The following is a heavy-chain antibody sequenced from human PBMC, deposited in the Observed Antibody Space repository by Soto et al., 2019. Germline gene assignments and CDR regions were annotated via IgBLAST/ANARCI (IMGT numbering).Heavy chain of an antibody. J-gene: IGHJ4*02. V-gene: IGHV3-66*01. CDR2: LFSGGDT. Sequence: PCWSPGLSCAASGVTVYIYHVSWLRKAPGKGLEWVAVLFSGGDTKYGDSMKGRVTLSSDNSKNTLYLQMNNLRAEDTAVYYCARAYGATWYFFGYWGQGSMVTVSS. CDR3: ARAYGATWYFFGY. D-gene: IGHD6-13*01. CDR1: GVTVYIYH.